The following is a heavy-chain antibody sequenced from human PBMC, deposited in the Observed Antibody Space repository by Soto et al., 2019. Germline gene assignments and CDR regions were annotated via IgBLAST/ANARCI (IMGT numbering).Heavy chain of an antibody. Sequence: SETLSLTCSVSGGSINSGDYYWSWIRQSPGKGLEWIGYIYYSVSTYYNPSLKSRSTISIDTSKNQFFLDVDSVTAADTAVYYCARLYTGYKAFDYWGQGTMVTVSS. CDR3: ARLYTGYKAFDY. CDR2: IYYSVST. V-gene: IGHV4-30-4*01. J-gene: IGHJ4*02. CDR1: GGSINSGDYY. D-gene: IGHD5-12*01.